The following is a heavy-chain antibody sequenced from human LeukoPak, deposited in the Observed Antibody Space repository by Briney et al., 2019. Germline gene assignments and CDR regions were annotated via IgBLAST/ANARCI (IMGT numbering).Heavy chain of an antibody. J-gene: IGHJ3*02. CDR1: GGTFSSYA. D-gene: IGHD5-24*01. V-gene: IGHV1-69*06. Sequence: ASVKVSCKASGGTFSSYAIGWVRQAPGQGLEWMGGIIPIFGTANYAQKFQGRVTITADKSTSTAYMELSSLRSEDTAVYYCARAGEMATITAAFDIWGQGTMVTVSS. CDR2: IIPIFGTA. CDR3: ARAGEMATITAAFDI.